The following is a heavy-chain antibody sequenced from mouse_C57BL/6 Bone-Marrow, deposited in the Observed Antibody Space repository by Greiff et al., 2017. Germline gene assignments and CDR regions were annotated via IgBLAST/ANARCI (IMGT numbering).Heavy chain of an antibody. J-gene: IGHJ4*01. CDR3: ARSLYGFVEAMDY. CDR1: GFSLTSYG. D-gene: IGHD1-1*01. Sequence: QVQLKESGPGLVQPSQSLSITCTVSGFSLTSYGVHWVRQSPGKGLEWLGVIWSGGSTDYNAAFISSLSISKDNSKSQVFFKMNSLQADDTAIYYCARSLYGFVEAMDYWGQGASVTVAS. CDR2: IWSGGST. V-gene: IGHV2-2*01.